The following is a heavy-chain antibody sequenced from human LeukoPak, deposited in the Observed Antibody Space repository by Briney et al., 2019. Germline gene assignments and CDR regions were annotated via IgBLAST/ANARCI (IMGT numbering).Heavy chain of an antibody. Sequence: GASVKVSCKASGYTCTGYYMHWVRQAPGQGLEWIGWINPNSGGTNYAQKFQGRVTITRDTSISTAYMELSRLRSDDTAVYYCARAPSSTSCPNIWGQGTMVTVSS. D-gene: IGHD2-2*01. CDR1: GYTCTGYY. J-gene: IGHJ3*02. V-gene: IGHV1-2*02. CDR3: ARAPSSTSCPNI. CDR2: INPNSGGT.